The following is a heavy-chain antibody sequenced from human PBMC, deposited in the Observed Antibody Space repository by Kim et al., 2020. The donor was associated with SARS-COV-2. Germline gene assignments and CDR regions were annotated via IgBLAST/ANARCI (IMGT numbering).Heavy chain of an antibody. Sequence: KDRFTISRDNSKNTLYLQMGSPRAEDTAVYYCVKEIAAAAYYCYYGMDCWGQGTTVTVSS. D-gene: IGHD6-13*01. CDR3: VKEIAAAAYYCYYGMDC. V-gene: IGHV3-64D*06. J-gene: IGHJ6*02.